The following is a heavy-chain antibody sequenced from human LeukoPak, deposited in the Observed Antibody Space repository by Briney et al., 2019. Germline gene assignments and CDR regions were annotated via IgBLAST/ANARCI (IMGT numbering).Heavy chain of an antibody. Sequence: GGSLRLSCAASGFTFSSYAMSWVRQAPGKGLEWVSAISGSGGSTYYADSVKGRFTISRDNSKNTLYLQMNSLRAEDTAVYYCAREVGGIVGATSPYFDYWGQGTLVTVSS. CDR1: GFTFSSYA. CDR2: ISGSGGST. CDR3: AREVGGIVGATSPYFDY. J-gene: IGHJ4*02. D-gene: IGHD1-26*01. V-gene: IGHV3-23*01.